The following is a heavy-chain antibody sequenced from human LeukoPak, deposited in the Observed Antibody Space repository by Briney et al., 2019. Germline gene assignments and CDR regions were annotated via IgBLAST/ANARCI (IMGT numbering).Heavy chain of an antibody. CDR3: ARDAYYYDSSGYWADY. V-gene: IGHV4-4*07. CDR2: IYTSGST. J-gene: IGHJ4*02. Sequence: NTSETLSLTCTVSGGSISSYYWSWIRQPAGKGLEWIGRIYTSGSTNYNPSLKSRVTMSVDTSKNQFSLKLSSVTAADTAVYYCARDAYYYDSSGYWADYWGQGTLVTVSS. D-gene: IGHD3-22*01. CDR1: GGSISSYY.